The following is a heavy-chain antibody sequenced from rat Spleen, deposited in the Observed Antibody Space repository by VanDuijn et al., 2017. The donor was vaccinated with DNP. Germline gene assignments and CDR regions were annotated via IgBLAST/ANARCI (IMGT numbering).Heavy chain of an antibody. CDR2: ISYDGSST. J-gene: IGHJ3*01. CDR3: ARGSWFAY. Sequence: EVQLVESGGGLVQPGRSLKLSCAASGFTFSDYNMAWVRQAPKQGLEWVATISYDGSSTYYRDSVKGRFTISRDNAKSTLYLQMDSLRPEDTATYYCARGSWFAYWGQGTLVTVSS. V-gene: IGHV5-7*01. D-gene: IGHD5-1*01. CDR1: GFTFSDYN.